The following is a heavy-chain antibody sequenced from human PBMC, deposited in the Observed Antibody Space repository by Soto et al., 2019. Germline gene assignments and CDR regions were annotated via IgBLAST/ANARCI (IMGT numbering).Heavy chain of an antibody. V-gene: IGHV4-39*01. Sequence: TQSVTCTVSGGSMSSLRYSWGGIRQTPGEGLERIATVHYRGSTYYNPSLKSRVTISVDTSKSQCPLKLSSVTAADTAVYYCATWGGLLWFGEVLADYYYYGMDVWGQGTMVTVSS. D-gene: IGHD3-10*01. CDR1: GGSMSSLRYS. CDR2: VHYRGST. CDR3: ATWGGLLWFGEVLADYYYYGMDV. J-gene: IGHJ6*02.